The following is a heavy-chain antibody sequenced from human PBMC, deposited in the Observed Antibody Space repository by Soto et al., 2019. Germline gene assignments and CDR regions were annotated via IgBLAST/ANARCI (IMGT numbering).Heavy chain of an antibody. J-gene: IGHJ5*02. CDR1: GGTFSSYS. CDR3: ARFHSSSWPPHVP. V-gene: IGHV1-69*13. D-gene: IGHD6-13*01. CDR2: IIPIFGTA. Sequence: SVKVSCKASGGTFSSYSISWGRQAPGQGLEWMGGIIPIFGTANYAQKFQGRVTITADESTSTAYMELSSLRSEDTAVYYCARFHSSSWPPHVPWGQGTLVTVSS.